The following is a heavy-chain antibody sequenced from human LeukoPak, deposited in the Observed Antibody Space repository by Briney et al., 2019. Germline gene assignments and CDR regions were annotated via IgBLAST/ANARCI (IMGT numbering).Heavy chain of an antibody. J-gene: IGHJ6*02. CDR2: ISGSGGST. CDR1: GFTFSSYA. D-gene: IGHD6-13*01. V-gene: IGHV3-23*01. Sequence: GGSLRLSCAASGFTFSSYAMSWVRQAPGKGLEWVSAISGSGGSTYYADSVKGRFTISRDNSKNTLYLQMNSLRAEDTAVYYCARNDTSSWSYYYGMDVWGQGTTVTVSS. CDR3: ARNDTSSWSYYYGMDV.